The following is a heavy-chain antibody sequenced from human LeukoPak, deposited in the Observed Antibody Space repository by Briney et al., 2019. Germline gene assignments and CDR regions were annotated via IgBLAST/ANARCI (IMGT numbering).Heavy chain of an antibody. V-gene: IGHV4-61*01. CDR2: IYYRGST. J-gene: IGHJ4*02. Sequence: SETLSLTCSVSGGCVSDGSYYWRWIRQPPGKGLEWIGYIYYRGSTNYNPSLKSRVTMSIDTPMNQFSLELRFCTAAGTAVYYCARGHYGPGIGTYPNWGQGTLVTVSA. CDR1: GGCVSDGSYY. CDR3: ARGHYGPGIGTYPN. D-gene: IGHD3-10*01.